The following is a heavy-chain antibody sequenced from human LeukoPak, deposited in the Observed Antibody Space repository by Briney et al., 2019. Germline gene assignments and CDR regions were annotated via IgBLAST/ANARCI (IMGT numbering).Heavy chain of an antibody. J-gene: IGHJ4*02. V-gene: IGHV1-2*02. D-gene: IGHD1-26*01. CDR1: GYTFTGYY. CDR2: INPNSGGT. CDR3: ARGPLYSGSYLFDY. Sequence: ASVKVSCKASGYTFTGYYMHWVRQAPGQGLEWMGWINPNSGGTNYAQKFQGRVTVTRDTSISTAYMELSRLRSDDTAVYYCARGPLYSGSYLFDYWGQGTLVTVSS.